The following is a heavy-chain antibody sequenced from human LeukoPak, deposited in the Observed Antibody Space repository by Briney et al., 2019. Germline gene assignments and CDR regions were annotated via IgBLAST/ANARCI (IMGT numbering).Heavy chain of an antibody. D-gene: IGHD3-22*01. CDR3: ARQYYYESSGFWY. J-gene: IGHJ4*02. CDR1: GGSISSYY. Sequence: SETLSLTCTVSGGSISSYYWSWIRQPPGKGLEWIGYIYHTGSTKYNPSLKSRVTISVDTSKNQFSLKLSSVTAADTAVYYCARQYYYESSGFWYWGQGTLVTVSS. V-gene: IGHV4-59*01. CDR2: IYHTGST.